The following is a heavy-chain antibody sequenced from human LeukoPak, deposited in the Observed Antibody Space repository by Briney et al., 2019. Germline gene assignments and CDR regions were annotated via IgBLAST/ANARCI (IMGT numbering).Heavy chain of an antibody. CDR1: GGSISSSSYY. CDR2: IYYSGST. Sequence: PSETLSLTCTVSGGSISSSSYYWGWIRQPPGKGLEWIGSIYYSGSTYYNPSLKSRVTISVDTSKNQFSLKLSSVTAADTAVYYCARDRSTPLFAWYRYFDYWGQGTLVTVSS. D-gene: IGHD2-15*01. CDR3: ARDRSTPLFAWYRYFDY. V-gene: IGHV4-39*07. J-gene: IGHJ4*02.